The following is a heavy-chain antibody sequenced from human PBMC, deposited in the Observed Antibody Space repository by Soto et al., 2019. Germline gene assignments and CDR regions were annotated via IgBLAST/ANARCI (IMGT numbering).Heavy chain of an antibody. D-gene: IGHD5-12*01. V-gene: IGHV4-4*02. CDR1: GGSISSSNW. Sequence: PSETLSLTCAVSGGSISSSNWWSWVRQPPGKGLEWIGEIYHSGSTNYNPSLKSRVTISVDKSKNQFSLKLSSVTAADTAVYYCARDQKWLYYYYVMDVSGQGTSVTGSS. CDR2: IYHSGST. CDR3: ARDQKWLYYYYVMDV. J-gene: IGHJ6*02.